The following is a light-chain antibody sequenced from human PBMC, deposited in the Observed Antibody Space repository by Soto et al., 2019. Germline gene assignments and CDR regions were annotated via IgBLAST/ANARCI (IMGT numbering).Light chain of an antibody. CDR1: SSNIGAGYD. V-gene: IGLV1-40*01. J-gene: IGLJ1*01. CDR2: DNS. CDR3: QSYDRSLSGSRV. Sequence: QSVLTQPPSVSGAPGQRVTISCTGSSSNIGAGYDVHWYQQLPGTAPKLLIYDNSNRPSGVPDRFSGSKSGTSASLAITGLQAEDGAAYYCQSYDRSLSGSRVFGTGTKLTVL.